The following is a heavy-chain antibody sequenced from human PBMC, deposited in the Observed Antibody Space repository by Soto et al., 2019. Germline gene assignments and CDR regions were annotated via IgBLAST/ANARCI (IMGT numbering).Heavy chain of an antibody. CDR2: IWYDGSNK. CDR1: GFTFSSYG. J-gene: IGHJ3*02. CDR3: VRERYSSSWQLRNDDFDI. Sequence: QVQLVESGGGVVQPGRSLRLSCAASGFTFSSYGMHWVRQAPGKGLEWVAVIWYDGSNKYYADSVKGRFTISRDNSKNTVYQQKKSLGAEDTAVYYCVRERYSSSWQLRNDDFDIWGQGTMVTVSS. V-gene: IGHV3-33*01. D-gene: IGHD6-13*01.